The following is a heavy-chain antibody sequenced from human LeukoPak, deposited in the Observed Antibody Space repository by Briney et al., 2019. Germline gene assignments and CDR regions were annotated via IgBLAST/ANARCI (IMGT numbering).Heavy chain of an antibody. CDR2: IYYSGTT. J-gene: IGHJ4*02. Sequence: PSQTLSLTCTVSGGSISSGGYYWSWTRQPPGKGLEWLGYIYYSGTTYYNPSLKSRLTILIDTSKNQFSLKLSSVTAADTAVYYCARYSGYDLRGNYWGQGTLVTVSS. D-gene: IGHD5-12*01. CDR1: GGSISSGGYY. V-gene: IGHV4-30-4*08. CDR3: ARYSGYDLRGNY.